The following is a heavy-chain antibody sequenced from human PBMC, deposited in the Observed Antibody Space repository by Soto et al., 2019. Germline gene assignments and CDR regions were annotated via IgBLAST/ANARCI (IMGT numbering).Heavy chain of an antibody. V-gene: IGHV3-23*01. D-gene: IGHD5-18*01. CDR1: GFTLSRYA. CDR2: MSGSGDST. CDR3: AKGIYSYGYNSFDY. Sequence: GGSLRLSCAASGFTLSRYALSWVRQAPGKGLEWVSAMSGSGDSTYDADSVKGRFTISRDNSKNTLYLQMNSLRAEDTAVYYCAKGIYSYGYNSFDYWSQGT. J-gene: IGHJ4*02.